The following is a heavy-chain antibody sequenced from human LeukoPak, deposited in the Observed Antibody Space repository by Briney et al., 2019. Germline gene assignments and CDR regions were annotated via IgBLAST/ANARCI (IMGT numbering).Heavy chain of an antibody. J-gene: IGHJ6*03. CDR1: GFTFSTYA. V-gene: IGHV3-23*01. Sequence: GGSLRLSCAASGFTFSTYAMSWVRQAPGKGLEWVSEISGSGDRTYYADSAKGRFTISRDNSKNTLYLQMNSLRAEDTAVYYCAKMIREFGYYYYYMDVWGKGTTVTVSS. CDR2: ISGSGDRT. D-gene: IGHD3-10*01. CDR3: AKMIREFGYYYYYMDV.